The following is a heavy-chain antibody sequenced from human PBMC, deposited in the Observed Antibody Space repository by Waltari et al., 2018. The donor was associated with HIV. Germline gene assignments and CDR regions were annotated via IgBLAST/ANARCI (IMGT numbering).Heavy chain of an antibody. V-gene: IGHV4-61*02. Sequence: QVQLQESGPGLVKPSQTLSLTCTVSGGSITSGDYYWTWIRRPAGKGLEWIGGVYTSGGANSTPTLRSRSTTSLDTSKNQFPLTLTSVTAAETAVYYCARGLDILTGHYHSFLDVWGRGTLVTVSS. CDR1: GGSITSGDYY. CDR2: VYTSGGA. CDR3: ARGLDILTGHYHSFLDV. D-gene: IGHD3-9*01. J-gene: IGHJ2*01.